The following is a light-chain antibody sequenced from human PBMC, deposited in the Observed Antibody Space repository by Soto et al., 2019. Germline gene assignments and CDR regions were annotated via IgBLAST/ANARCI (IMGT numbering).Light chain of an antibody. J-gene: IGLJ1*01. CDR1: SGDVGGYDY. Sequence: QSVLTQPPSASGCPGQSVTISCTGTSGDVGGYDYVSWYQQHPGKAPKLMIYEVTKRPLGVPDRFSGSRSGNTASLTVSGLQAEDEADYYCSSYAGSDNPYVFGTGTKVTVL. CDR2: EVT. CDR3: SSYAGSDNPYV. V-gene: IGLV2-8*01.